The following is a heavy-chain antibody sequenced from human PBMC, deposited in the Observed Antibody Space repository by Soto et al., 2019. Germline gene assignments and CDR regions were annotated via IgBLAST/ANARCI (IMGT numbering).Heavy chain of an antibody. CDR3: AREGYSSGYYYYYGMDV. V-gene: IGHV4-59*01. CDR2: IYYSGST. D-gene: IGHD3-22*01. Sequence: SETLCVTCTVAGGSISSYYWSWIRQPPGKGLEWIGYIYYSGSTNYNPSLKSRVTISVDTSKNQFSLKLSSVTAADTAVYYCAREGYSSGYYYYYGMDVWGQGTTVTVSS. CDR1: GGSISSYY. J-gene: IGHJ6*02.